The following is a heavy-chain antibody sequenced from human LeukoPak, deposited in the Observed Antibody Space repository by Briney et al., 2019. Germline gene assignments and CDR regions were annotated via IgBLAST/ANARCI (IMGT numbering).Heavy chain of an antibody. CDR3: ARVGDCSVDSNCYHFADWFDP. CDR2: IYTPGST. CDR1: GGSISSYH. D-gene: IGHD2-15*01. V-gene: IGHV4-4*07. Sequence: PSETLSLTCTVSGGSISSYHWSWIRQPAGKGLEWIGHIYTPGSTKYNPSLKSRVTMSVDTSKNQFSLKLSSVTATDTAVYYCARVGDCSVDSNCYHFADWFDPWGQGTLVTVSS. J-gene: IGHJ5*02.